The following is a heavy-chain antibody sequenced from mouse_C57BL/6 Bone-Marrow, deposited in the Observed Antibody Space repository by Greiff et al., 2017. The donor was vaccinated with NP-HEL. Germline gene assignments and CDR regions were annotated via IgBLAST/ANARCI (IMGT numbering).Heavy chain of an antibody. D-gene: IGHD2-1*01. Sequence: EVKLMESGGGLVQPGGSLSLSCAASGFTFTDYYMSWVRQPPGKALEWLGFIRNKANGYTTEYSASVKGRFTISRDNSQSILYLQMNALIAEDSATYYCARSDIYSYFDYWGQGTTLTVSS. J-gene: IGHJ2*01. V-gene: IGHV7-3*01. CDR3: ARSDIYSYFDY. CDR2: IRNKANGYTT. CDR1: GFTFTDYY.